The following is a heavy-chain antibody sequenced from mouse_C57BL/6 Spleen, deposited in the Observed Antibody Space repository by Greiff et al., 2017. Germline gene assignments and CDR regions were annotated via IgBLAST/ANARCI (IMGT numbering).Heavy chain of an antibody. CDR2: ISSGSSTI. V-gene: IGHV5-17*01. CDR1: GFTFSDYG. D-gene: IGHD4-1*01. Sequence: EVMLVESGGGLVKPGGSLKLSCAASGFTFSDYGMHWVRQAPEKGLEWVAYISSGSSTIYYADTVKGRVTISRDNAKNTLFLQMTSLRSEDTAMYYCARRNWDAMDYWGQGTSVTVSS. J-gene: IGHJ4*01. CDR3: ARRNWDAMDY.